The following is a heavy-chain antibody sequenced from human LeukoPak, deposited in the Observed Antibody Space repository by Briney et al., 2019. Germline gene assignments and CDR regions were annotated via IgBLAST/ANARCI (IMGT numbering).Heavy chain of an antibody. CDR3: AKDRAYSSSWYDY. D-gene: IGHD6-13*01. CDR2: ISGSGGST. V-gene: IGHV3-23*01. Sequence: GGSAGHICAAAGFTFIRYAISGSLQASVSALEFISGISGSGGSTYCADSVKGRFTISRDNSKNTLFLQMNSLRAEDAAVYYCAKDRAYSSSWYDYWGQGTLVTVSS. CDR1: GFTFIRYA. J-gene: IGHJ4*02.